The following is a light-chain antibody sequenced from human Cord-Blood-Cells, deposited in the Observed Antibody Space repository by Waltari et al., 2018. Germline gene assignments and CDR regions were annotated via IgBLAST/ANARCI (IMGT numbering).Light chain of an antibody. CDR3: CSYAGSYAYV. V-gene: IGLV2-11*01. Sequence: QSALTQPRSVSGSPGQSVTISCTETSSDVGGYNYVSWYQQHPGKAPKPLIYDVSKRPSGVPDRFSCSKPGNTASLTISGLQTEDEADYYCCSYAGSYAYVFGTGTKVTVL. CDR2: DVS. J-gene: IGLJ1*01. CDR1: SSDVGGYNY.